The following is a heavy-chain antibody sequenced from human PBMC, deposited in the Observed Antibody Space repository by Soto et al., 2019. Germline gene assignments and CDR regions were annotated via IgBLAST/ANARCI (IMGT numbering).Heavy chain of an antibody. V-gene: IGHV1-46*01. CDR1: GYTFTSYY. Sequence: ASVKVSCKASGYTFTSYYMHWVRQAPGQGLEWMGIINPSGGGTSYAQKFQGWVTMTRDTSMSTAYMELSRLRSDDTAVYYCARDGDYDFWSGYYTFDYWGQGTLVTVSS. J-gene: IGHJ4*02. CDR3: ARDGDYDFWSGYYTFDY. D-gene: IGHD3-3*01. CDR2: INPSGGGT.